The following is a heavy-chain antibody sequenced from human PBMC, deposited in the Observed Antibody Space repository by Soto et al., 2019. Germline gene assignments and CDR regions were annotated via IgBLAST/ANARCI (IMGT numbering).Heavy chain of an antibody. CDR1: GGSIATSAYY. V-gene: IGHV4-39*07. CDR2: ITRSGNT. CDR3: AREGAAPYYYYGMDV. Sequence: PSETLSLTCTVSGGSIATSAYYWGWIRQPPGKGLEWIGEITRSGNTNHSPSLKSRVTISIDTSKNQFSLKLNSVTAADTAVYYCAREGAAPYYYYGMDVWGQGTTVTVSS. J-gene: IGHJ6*02. D-gene: IGHD6-6*01.